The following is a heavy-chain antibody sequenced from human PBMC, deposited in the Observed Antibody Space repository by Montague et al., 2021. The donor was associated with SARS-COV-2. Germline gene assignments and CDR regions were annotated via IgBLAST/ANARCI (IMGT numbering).Heavy chain of an antibody. J-gene: IGHJ6*02. V-gene: IGHV4-59*08. Sequence: SETLSLTCSVSGDPISNYSWSWIRQSPGKGLEWIGYIYYSGSTNYNPSLTSRVTISVDTSKNQVSPKLTSVTAADTAVYYCARHLRVTTVTSHMYHYAMDVWGQGTTVTVSS. CDR3: ARHLRVTTVTSHMYHYAMDV. D-gene: IGHD4-11*01. CDR2: IYYSGST. CDR1: GDPISNYS.